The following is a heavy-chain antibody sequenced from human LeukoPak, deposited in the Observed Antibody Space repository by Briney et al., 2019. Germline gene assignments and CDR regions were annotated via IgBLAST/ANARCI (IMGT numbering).Heavy chain of an antibody. V-gene: IGHV4-39*01. CDR3: ARLLEATGADY. Sequence: SETLSLTCAVYGGSFSSYYWGWIRQPPGKGLEWIGNVYYSGNTYYNPSLKSRVTISVDTSKNQFSLKLSSVTAADTAVYYCARLLEATGADYWGQGALVTVSS. CDR1: GGSFSSYY. D-gene: IGHD2-15*01. J-gene: IGHJ4*02. CDR2: VYYSGNT.